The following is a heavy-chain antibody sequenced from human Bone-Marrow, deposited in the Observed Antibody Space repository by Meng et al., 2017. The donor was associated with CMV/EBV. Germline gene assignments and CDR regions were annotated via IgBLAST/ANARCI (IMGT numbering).Heavy chain of an antibody. CDR3: AKDPGSGYWVY. V-gene: IGHV3-23*04. Sequence: VQAVGCGGGLVKPGGSLRLSCAASGFIFSNYAMSWGRQAPGKGLEWVSALSATGGNTYYADSVKGRFTVSRDNSKNIMYLQMNNLRGEDTARYYCAKDPGSGYWVYWGQGTLVTVSS. CDR1: GFIFSNYA. CDR2: LSATGGNT. J-gene: IGHJ4*01. D-gene: IGHD3-22*01.